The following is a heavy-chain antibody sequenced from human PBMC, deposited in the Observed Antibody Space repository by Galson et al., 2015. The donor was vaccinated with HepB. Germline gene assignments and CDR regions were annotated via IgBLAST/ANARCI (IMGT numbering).Heavy chain of an antibody. CDR1: GFTFSSYA. CDR2: ISSNGGST. Sequence: SLRLSCAASGFTFSSYAMHWVRQAPGKGLEYVSAISSNGGSTYYANSVEGRFTISRDNSKNTLYLQMGSLRAEDMAVCYCARDREYSSSAFDYWGQGTLVTVSS. D-gene: IGHD6-6*01. J-gene: IGHJ4*02. V-gene: IGHV3-64*01. CDR3: ARDREYSSSAFDY.